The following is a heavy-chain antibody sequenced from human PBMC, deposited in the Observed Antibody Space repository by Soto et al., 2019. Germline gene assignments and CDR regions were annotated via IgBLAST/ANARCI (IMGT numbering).Heavy chain of an antibody. V-gene: IGHV3-9*01. D-gene: IGHD6-6*01. CDR2: ISWNSGSI. J-gene: IGHJ6*02. CDR3: AKDTTPEYSSSSGYYYYGMDV. Sequence: GGALRLSCAASGFTFDDYAMLWVRQAPGKGLEWVSGISWNSGSIGYADSVKGRFTISRDNAKNSLYLQMNSLRAEDTALYYCAKDTTPEYSSSSGYYYYGMDVWGQGTTVTVSS. CDR1: GFTFDDYA.